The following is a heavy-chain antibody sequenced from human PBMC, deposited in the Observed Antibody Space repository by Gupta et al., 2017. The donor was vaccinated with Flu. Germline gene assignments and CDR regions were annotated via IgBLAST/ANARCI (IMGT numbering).Heavy chain of an antibody. D-gene: IGHD1-7*01. V-gene: IGHV3-33*05. CDR3: AKTGTTGYYYMDV. CDR2: ISDDGSKT. J-gene: IGHJ6*03. Sequence: RQAPGRGLEWVSMISDDGSKTSYADSVKGRFTVARHTSWDALFLQMNSLTDDDTAVYYCAKTGTTGYYYMDVWGNGTTVIVS.